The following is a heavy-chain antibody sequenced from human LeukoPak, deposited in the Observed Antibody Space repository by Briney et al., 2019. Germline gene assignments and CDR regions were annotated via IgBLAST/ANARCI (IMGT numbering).Heavy chain of an antibody. J-gene: IGHJ4*02. CDR2: ISSSSSSYI. Sequence: PGGSLRLSCAASGFTFSSYSMNWVRQAPGKGLEWVSSISSSSSSYIYYADSVKGRFTISRDNAKNSLYLQMNSLRAEDTAVYYYARDKDTAILFFDYWGQGALVTVSS. V-gene: IGHV3-21*01. CDR3: ARDKDTAILFFDY. D-gene: IGHD5-18*01. CDR1: GFTFSSYS.